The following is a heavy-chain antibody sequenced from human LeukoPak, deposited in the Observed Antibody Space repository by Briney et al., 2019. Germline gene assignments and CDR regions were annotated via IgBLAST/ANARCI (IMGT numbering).Heavy chain of an antibody. CDR1: GYTFTSYD. D-gene: IGHD3-22*01. V-gene: IGHV1-8*03. CDR2: MNPNSGNT. CDR3: ARPRHYYDSSGPNAFDI. Sequence: GASVKVSCKASGYTFTSYDINWVRQATGQGLEWMGWMNPNSGNTGYAHKFQGRVTITRNTSISTAYMELSSLRSEDTAVYYCARPRHYYDSSGPNAFDIWGQGTMVTVSS. J-gene: IGHJ3*02.